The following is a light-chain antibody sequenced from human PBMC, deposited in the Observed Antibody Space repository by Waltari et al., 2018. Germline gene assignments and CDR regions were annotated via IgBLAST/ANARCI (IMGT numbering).Light chain of an antibody. CDR2: SNK. CDR1: NSNFGGNT. J-gene: IGLJ3*02. V-gene: IGLV1-44*01. CDR3: ATWDDSLNAVV. Sequence: QSVLTQPPSASGTPGQRVPIPCSGRNSNFGGNTVTWDQQVPGTAPKLLIYSNKQRPSGVPDRFSGSKSGTSASLAISGLQSEDEADFYCATWDDSLNAVVFGGGTKLTVL.